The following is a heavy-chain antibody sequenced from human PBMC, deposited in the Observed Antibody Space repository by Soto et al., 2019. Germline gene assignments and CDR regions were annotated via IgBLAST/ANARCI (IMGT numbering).Heavy chain of an antibody. J-gene: IGHJ5*02. CDR2: IYYSGST. D-gene: IGHD2-15*01. CDR3: ATSVREYCSGGSCYSEGVLLNWFDP. V-gene: IGHV4-31*03. CDR1: GGSISSGGYY. Sequence: PSETLSLTCTVSGGSISSGGYYWSWIRQHPGKGLEWIGYIYYSGSTYYNPSLKSRVTISVDTSKNQFSLKLSSVTAADTAVYYCATSVREYCSGGSCYSEGVLLNWFDPWGQGTLVTVSS.